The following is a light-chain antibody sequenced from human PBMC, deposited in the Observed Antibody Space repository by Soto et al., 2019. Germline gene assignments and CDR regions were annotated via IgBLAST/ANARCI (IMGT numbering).Light chain of an antibody. CDR2: ATD. Sequence: DIQMTQSPSSLSASVGDRVTITCRASQTITNYLNWYQQQSGKAPKLLIYATDTLQSGVPSRFSGSGSGTDYTLTISGLEPEDFAVYYCQAYVNSRWTFGQGTKVEIK. CDR3: QAYVNSRWT. CDR1: QTITNY. J-gene: IGKJ1*01. V-gene: IGKV1-39*02.